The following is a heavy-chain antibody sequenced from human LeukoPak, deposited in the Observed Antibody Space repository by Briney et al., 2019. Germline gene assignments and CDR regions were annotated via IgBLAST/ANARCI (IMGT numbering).Heavy chain of an antibody. V-gene: IGHV3-7*03. CDR3: AKDRGGSYTLSLDY. Sequence: AGGSLRLSCTASGFIFSGSWMAWIRQAPGKGLEWVAIIKKDGSEKYYVDSMKGRFTISRDNAKNSLFLQMNSLRAEDTAVYYCAKDRGGSYTLSLDYWGQGTLVTVSS. CDR2: IKKDGSEK. CDR1: GFIFSGSW. J-gene: IGHJ4*02. D-gene: IGHD1-26*01.